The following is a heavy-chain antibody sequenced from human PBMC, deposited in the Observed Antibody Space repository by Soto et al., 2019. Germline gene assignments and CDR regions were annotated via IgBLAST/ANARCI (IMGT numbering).Heavy chain of an antibody. Sequence: SETLSLTCTVSGGSISSYYWSWIRQPPGKGLEWIGDIYYSGSTNYNPSLKSRVTISVDTSKNQFSLKLRSVTAADTAVYYCASGVRMNSGYDLWGKGTLVTVSS. CDR1: GGSISSYY. J-gene: IGHJ4*02. D-gene: IGHD5-12*01. CDR3: ASGVRMNSGYDL. CDR2: IYYSGST. V-gene: IGHV4-59*01.